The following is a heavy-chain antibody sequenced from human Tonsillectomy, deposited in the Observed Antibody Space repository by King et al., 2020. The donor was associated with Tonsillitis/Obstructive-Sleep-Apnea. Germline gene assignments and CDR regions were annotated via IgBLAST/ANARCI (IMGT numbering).Heavy chain of an antibody. CDR3: ARIHITGTENDAFDI. CDR2: IDWDDDK. J-gene: IGHJ3*02. D-gene: IGHD1-20*01. Sequence: TLKESGPALVKPTQTLTLTCTFSGFSLSTSGMCVSWIRQPPGKALEWLARIDWDDDKYYSTSLKTRLTISKDTSKNQVVLTMTNMDPVDTATYYCARIHITGTENDAFDIWGQGTMVTVSS. V-gene: IGHV2-70*11. CDR1: GFSLSTSGMC.